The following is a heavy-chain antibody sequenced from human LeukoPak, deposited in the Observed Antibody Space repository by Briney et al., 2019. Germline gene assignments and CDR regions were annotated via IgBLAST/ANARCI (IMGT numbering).Heavy chain of an antibody. CDR2: LYTSGGT. D-gene: IGHD1-26*01. Sequence: SETLSLTCTVSGGSISSYHWSWIRQPAGKGLEWIGRLYTSGGTNYNPSLESRVSMSVDTSKSQFSLESNSVTAADTAVYYCARSGSYANDAFHIWGQGTMVTVSS. CDR1: GGSISSYH. V-gene: IGHV4-4*07. CDR3: ARSGSYANDAFHI. J-gene: IGHJ3*02.